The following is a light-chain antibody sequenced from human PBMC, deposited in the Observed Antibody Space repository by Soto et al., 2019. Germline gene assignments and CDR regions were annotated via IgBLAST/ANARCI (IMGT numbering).Light chain of an antibody. Sequence: QSALTQPASVSGSPGQSITISCTGTSSDVGGYNYVSWYQQHPGKAPKLMIYEVSNRPSGVSSRFSGSKSGNTASLTISGLQAEDEAAYYCSSYTSSSTYVFGTGTKLTVL. J-gene: IGLJ1*01. CDR2: EVS. CDR1: SSDVGGYNY. V-gene: IGLV2-14*01. CDR3: SSYTSSSTYV.